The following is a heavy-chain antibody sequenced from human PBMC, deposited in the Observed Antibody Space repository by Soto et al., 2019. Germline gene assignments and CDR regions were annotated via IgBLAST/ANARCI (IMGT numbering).Heavy chain of an antibody. V-gene: IGHV5-10-1*01. J-gene: IGHJ6*02. CDR3: ARHPRTYGDSNYYYYYGMDV. CDR2: IDPSDSYT. Sequence: PGESLKISCKGSGYSFTSYWISWVRQMPGKGLEWVGRIDPSDSYTNYSPSFQGHVTISADKSISTAYLQWSSLKASDTAMYYCARHPRTYGDSNYYYYYGMDVWGQGTTVTVSS. D-gene: IGHD4-17*01. CDR1: GYSFTSYW.